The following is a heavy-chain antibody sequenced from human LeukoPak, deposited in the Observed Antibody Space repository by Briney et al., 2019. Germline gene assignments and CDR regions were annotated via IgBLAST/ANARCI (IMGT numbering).Heavy chain of an antibody. CDR2: ISGSGGST. D-gene: IGHD4-17*01. CDR1: GFTFSSYA. CDR3: AKWYGDYPETWFDP. Sequence: GGSLRLSCAASGFTFSSYAMSWVRQAPGKGLEWGSAISGSGGSTYYADSVKGRFTISRDNSKNTLYLQMNSLRAEDTAVYYCAKWYGDYPETWFDPWGQGTLVTVSS. V-gene: IGHV3-23*01. J-gene: IGHJ5*02.